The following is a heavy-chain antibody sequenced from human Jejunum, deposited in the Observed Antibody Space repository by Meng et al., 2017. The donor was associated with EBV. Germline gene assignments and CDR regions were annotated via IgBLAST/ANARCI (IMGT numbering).Heavy chain of an antibody. J-gene: IGHJ5*02. D-gene: IGHD2-21*01. CDR3: GSNGVIGPRDGVDP. V-gene: IGHV4-4*02. CDR2: IDHSGTT. Sequence: QVQLQESGPGLVKPSGTLSLTCPVSGGSISSSNWWSWVRQPPGKGLERIGEIDHSGTTNYNPSLKSRVTISVDNSKNQFSLKLTSVTAADTAVYYCGSNGVIGPRDGVDPWGQGTLVTVSA. CDR1: GGSISSSNW.